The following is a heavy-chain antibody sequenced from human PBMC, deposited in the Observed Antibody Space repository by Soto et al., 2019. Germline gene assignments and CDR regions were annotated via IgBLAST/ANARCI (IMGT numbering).Heavy chain of an antibody. CDR1: GFTVSSNY. CDR2: IYSGGST. J-gene: IGHJ6*03. V-gene: IGHV3-66*01. D-gene: IGHD6-13*01. Sequence: GGSLRLSCAASGFTVSSNYMSWVRQAPGKGLEWVSVIYSGGSTYYADSVKGRFTISRDNSKNTLYLQMNSLRAEDTAVYYCARDGVAAAGNYYYYYYMDVWGKGTTVTVSS. CDR3: ARDGVAAAGNYYYYYYMDV.